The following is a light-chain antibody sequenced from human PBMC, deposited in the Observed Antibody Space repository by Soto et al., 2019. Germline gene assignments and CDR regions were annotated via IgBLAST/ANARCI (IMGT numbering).Light chain of an antibody. J-gene: IGKJ2*01. Sequence: EVVLTQSPGPLSLSPGERATLSCRASQSISNSYLAWYQQKPGQAPRLLIFGASSRATGIPDRFSGSGSGTDFTLTISRLEPEDFAVYYCQQYGSSPYTFGQGTKLEIK. CDR3: QQYGSSPYT. CDR1: QSISNSY. V-gene: IGKV3-20*01. CDR2: GAS.